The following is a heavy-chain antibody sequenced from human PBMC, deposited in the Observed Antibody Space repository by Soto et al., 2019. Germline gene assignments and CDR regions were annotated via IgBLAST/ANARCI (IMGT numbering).Heavy chain of an antibody. Sequence: GGSLRLSCAGSGFTFSTYAMSWVRQAPGKGLQWVSSISGSGGSTYYVDSVKGRFTISRDNSRNTLYLQMNSLRAEDTAVYYCAKTVGDYYYYMDVWGKGTTVTVSS. CDR2: ISGSGGST. CDR3: AKTVGDYYYYMDV. CDR1: GFTFSTYA. J-gene: IGHJ6*03. D-gene: IGHD4-17*01. V-gene: IGHV3-23*01.